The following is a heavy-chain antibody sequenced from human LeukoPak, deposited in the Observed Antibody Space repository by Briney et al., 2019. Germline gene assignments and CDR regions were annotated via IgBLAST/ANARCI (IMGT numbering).Heavy chain of an antibody. Sequence: PSETLSLTCTVSGGSISSYYWSWIRQPAGKGLEWIGRIYTSGSTNYNPSLKSRVTMSVDTSKNQFSLKLSSVTAADTAVYYCAREKDREYYYDSSGYYYYYMDVWGKGTTVTISS. CDR1: GGSISSYY. J-gene: IGHJ6*03. CDR3: AREKDREYYYDSSGYYYYYMDV. D-gene: IGHD3-22*01. CDR2: IYTSGST. V-gene: IGHV4-4*07.